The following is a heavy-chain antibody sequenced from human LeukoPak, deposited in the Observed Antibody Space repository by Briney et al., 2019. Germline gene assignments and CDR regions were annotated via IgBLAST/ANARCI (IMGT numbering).Heavy chain of an antibody. CDR1: GYIFTNYG. J-gene: IGHJ4*02. CDR2: IGTHNGNT. V-gene: IGHV1-18*01. CDR3: AREGYSNGYDY. D-gene: IGHD5-18*01. Sequence: ASVKVSCKASGYIFTNYGISWVRQAPGQGLEWMGWIGTHNGNTNYAQKVQGRVTMTTDTSTSTAYMELRSLRFDDTAVYYCAREGYSNGYDYWGQGTLVTVSS.